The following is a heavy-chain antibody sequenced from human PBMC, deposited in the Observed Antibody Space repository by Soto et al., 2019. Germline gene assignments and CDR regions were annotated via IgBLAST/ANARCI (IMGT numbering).Heavy chain of an antibody. J-gene: IGHJ5*02. V-gene: IGHV4-31*03. D-gene: IGHD3-22*01. Sequence: PSETLSLTCTVSGGSISSGGYYGSWIRQHPGKGLEWIGYIYYSGSTYYNPSLKSRVTISVDTSKNQFSLKLSSVTAADTAVYYCARRRRYYDSSGYYHGWFDPWGQGTLVTVSS. CDR1: GGSISSGGYY. CDR2: IYYSGST. CDR3: ARRRRYYDSSGYYHGWFDP.